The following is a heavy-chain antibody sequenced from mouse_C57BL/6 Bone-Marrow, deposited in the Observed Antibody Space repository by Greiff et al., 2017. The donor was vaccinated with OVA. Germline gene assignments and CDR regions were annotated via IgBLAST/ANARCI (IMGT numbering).Heavy chain of an antibody. V-gene: IGHV1-82*01. CDR2: IYPGDGDT. CDR1: GYAFSSSW. CDR3: AIYYYAMDY. J-gene: IGHJ4*01. Sequence: QVQLQQSGPELVKPGASVKISCKASGYAFSSSWMNWVKQRPGKGLEWIGRIYPGDGDTNYNGKFKGKATLTADKSYSTAYMQLSSLTSEDSAVYFCAIYYYAMDYWGQGTSVTVSS.